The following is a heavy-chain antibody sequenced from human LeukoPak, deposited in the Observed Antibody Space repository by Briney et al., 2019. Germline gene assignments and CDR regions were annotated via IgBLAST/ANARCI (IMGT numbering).Heavy chain of an antibody. V-gene: IGHV3-11*01. J-gene: IGHJ4*02. D-gene: IGHD1-26*01. CDR3: ARGSWELYFDY. CDR2: ISSSGSTI. CDR1: GFTVSINS. Sequence: GGSLRLSCTVSGFTVSINSMSWIRQAPGKGLEGVSCISSSGSTIYYADSVKGRFTISRDNAKNSLYLQMNSLRAEDTAVYYCARGSWELYFDYWGQGTLVTVSS.